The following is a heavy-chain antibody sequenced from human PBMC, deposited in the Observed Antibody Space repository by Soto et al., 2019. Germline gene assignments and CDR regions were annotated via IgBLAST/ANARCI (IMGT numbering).Heavy chain of an antibody. D-gene: IGHD3-3*02. V-gene: IGHV1-69*06. Sequence: SVKVSCKASGGTFSSYGISWVRQAPGPGLEWMGGIIPIFGTANYAQKFQGRVTITADKSTSTAYMELSSLRSEDTAVYYCARGSFLEGSPYMYGMDVWGQGTTVTVSS. CDR3: ARGSFLEGSPYMYGMDV. J-gene: IGHJ6*02. CDR1: GGTFSSYG. CDR2: IIPIFGTA.